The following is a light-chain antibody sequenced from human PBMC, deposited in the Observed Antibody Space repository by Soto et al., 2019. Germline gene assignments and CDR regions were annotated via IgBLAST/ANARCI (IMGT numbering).Light chain of an antibody. CDR3: ETWDSDTRV. Sequence: QLVLTQSSSASASLGSSVKLTCTLSSGHSSYIIAWHQQQPGKAPRYLMKFEGSGSYSKGSGVPDRFSGSSSGADRYLTISNLQSEDEADYYCETWDSDTRVFGGGTKLTVL. CDR2: FEGSGSY. V-gene: IGLV4-60*03. J-gene: IGLJ3*02. CDR1: SGHSSYI.